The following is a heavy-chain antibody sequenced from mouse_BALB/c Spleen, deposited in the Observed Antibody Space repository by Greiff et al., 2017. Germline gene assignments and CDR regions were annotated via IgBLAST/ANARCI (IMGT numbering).Heavy chain of an antibody. V-gene: IGHV1-14*01. CDR2: INPYNDGT. CDR3: ARRRGIYYGNYEGYAMDY. Sequence: VQLKESGPELVKPGASVKMSCKASGYTFTSYVMHWVKQKPGQGLEWIGYINPYNDGTKYNEKFKGKATLTSDKSSSTAYMELSSLTSEDSAVYYCARRRGIYYGNYEGYAMDYWGQGTSVTVSS. CDR1: GYTFTSYV. D-gene: IGHD2-1*01. J-gene: IGHJ4*01.